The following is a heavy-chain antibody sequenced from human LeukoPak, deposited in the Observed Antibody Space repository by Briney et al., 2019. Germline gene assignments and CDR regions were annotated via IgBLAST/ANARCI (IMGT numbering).Heavy chain of an antibody. J-gene: IGHJ5*02. D-gene: IGHD3-16*02. Sequence: SVKVSCKASGGTFSSYAISWVRQAPGQGLEWMGRIIPILGIANYAQRFQGRVTITADKSASTAYMELSSLRSEDTAVYYCARGGGYTSSSWFDPWGQGTLVTVSS. CDR1: GGTFSSYA. CDR3: ARGGGYTSSSWFDP. V-gene: IGHV1-69*04. CDR2: IIPILGIA.